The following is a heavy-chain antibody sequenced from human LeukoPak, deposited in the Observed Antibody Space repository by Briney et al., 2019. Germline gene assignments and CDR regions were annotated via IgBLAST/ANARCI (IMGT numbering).Heavy chain of an antibody. V-gene: IGHV5-51*01. CDR2: IYPGDSDT. CDR1: GYSFTSYW. J-gene: IGHJ5*02. CDR3: ARLAGYCRSTSCYGGNWFDP. Sequence: GESLKISCKGSGYSFTSYWIGWVRQMPGKGLEWMGIIYPGDSDTRYSPSFQGQVTISADKSISTAYLQWSSLKASDTAMYYCARLAGYCRSTSCYGGNWFDPWGQGTLVTVSS. D-gene: IGHD2-2*01.